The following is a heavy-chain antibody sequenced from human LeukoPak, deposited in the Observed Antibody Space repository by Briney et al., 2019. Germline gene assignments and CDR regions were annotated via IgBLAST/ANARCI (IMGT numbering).Heavy chain of an antibody. V-gene: IGHV3-30*04. J-gene: IGHJ4*02. CDR1: GFTFSSYA. D-gene: IGHD1-26*01. Sequence: PGGSLRLSCAASGFTFSSYALHWVRQAPGTGLEWVAVISYDGRNKYYADSVKGRFTVSRDNSKSTLYLQMNSLRAEDTAVYYCARDHRIVGATYFDYWGQGTLVTVSS. CDR2: ISYDGRNK. CDR3: ARDHRIVGATYFDY.